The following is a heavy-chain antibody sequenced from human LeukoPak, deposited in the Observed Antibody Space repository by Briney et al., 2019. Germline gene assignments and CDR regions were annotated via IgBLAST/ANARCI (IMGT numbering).Heavy chain of an antibody. Sequence: PGGSLRLSCAASGFTFSSNWMNWVRQAPGKGLVWVSRINTDGSSTAYADSVKGRFTISRDNSKNTLYLQMNSLRAEDTAVYYCAREYSDTAVDAFDIWGQGTMVTVSS. V-gene: IGHV3-74*01. CDR3: AREYSDTAVDAFDI. CDR1: GFTFSSNW. D-gene: IGHD5-18*01. J-gene: IGHJ3*02. CDR2: INTDGSST.